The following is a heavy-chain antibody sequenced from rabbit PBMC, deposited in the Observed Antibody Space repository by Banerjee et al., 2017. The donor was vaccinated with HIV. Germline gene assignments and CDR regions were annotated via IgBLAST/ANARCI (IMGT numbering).Heavy chain of an antibody. CDR1: GFDFSSSY. CDR2: IDPVFGST. J-gene: IGHJ4*01. D-gene: IGHD2-1*01. Sequence: QLKETGGGLVQPGGSLKLSCKASGFDFSSSYWMSWVRQAPGKGLEWIGYIDPVFGSTYYANWVNGRFTISSHNAQNTLHLQLNSLTAADTATYFCARDNANDGGDYFNLWGPGTLVTVS. V-gene: IGHV1S7*01. CDR3: ARDNANDGGDYFNL.